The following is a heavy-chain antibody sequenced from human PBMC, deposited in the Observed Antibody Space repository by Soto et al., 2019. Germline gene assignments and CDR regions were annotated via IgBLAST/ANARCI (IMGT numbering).Heavy chain of an antibody. J-gene: IGHJ3*02. CDR3: ARDDAFDNENGFDM. CDR2: IVSDGSAI. CDR1: GFPFGFYG. Sequence: PGGSLRLSCAVSGFPFGFYGCHWVRQSPGKGLEWLGVIVSDGSAIYHADSLEGRFFISRDNSKDILYLQMNSLRVEDTAVYYCARDDAFDNENGFDMWGQGTMVTVSS. D-gene: IGHD3-3*02. V-gene: IGHV3-33*01.